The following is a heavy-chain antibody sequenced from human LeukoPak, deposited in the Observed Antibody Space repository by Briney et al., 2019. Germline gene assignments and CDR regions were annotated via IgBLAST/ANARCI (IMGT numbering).Heavy chain of an antibody. J-gene: IGHJ4*02. CDR3: ARETGYCSGGSCSTYYFDY. CDR2: IYYSGST. Sequence: SETLSLTCTVSGGAVSSGSYYWSWIRQPPGKGLEWIGYIYYSGSTNYNPSLKSRVTISVDTSKNQFPLKLSSVTAADTAVYYCARETGYCSGGSCSTYYFDYWGQGTLVTVSS. CDR1: GGAVSSGSYY. V-gene: IGHV4-61*01. D-gene: IGHD2-15*01.